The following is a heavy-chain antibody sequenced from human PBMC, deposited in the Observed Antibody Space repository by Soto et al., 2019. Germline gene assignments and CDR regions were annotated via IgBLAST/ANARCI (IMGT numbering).Heavy chain of an antibody. CDR3: ARSQRGGAPFDY. V-gene: IGHV2-5*02. CDR1: GFSLSTSGVG. J-gene: IGHJ4*02. CDR2: IYWDDDK. D-gene: IGHD6-25*01. Sequence: QITLKESGPTLVKPTQTLTLTCTFSGFSLSTSGVGVGWIRQPPGKALEWLALIYWDDDKRYSPSLKSRLTIXKXXSKNQVVLTMTNMDPVDTATYYCARSQRGGAPFDYWGQGTLVTVSS.